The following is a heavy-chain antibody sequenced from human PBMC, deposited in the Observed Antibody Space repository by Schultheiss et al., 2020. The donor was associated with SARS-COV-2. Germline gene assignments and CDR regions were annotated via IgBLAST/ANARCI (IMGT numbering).Heavy chain of an antibody. J-gene: IGHJ2*01. CDR2: IRSKAYGGTT. D-gene: IGHD3-3*01. CDR3: TRASHYDFWSGYFRYFDL. CDR1: GFTFGDYA. Sequence: GGSLRLSCTASGFTFGDYAMSWFRQAPGKGLEWVGFIRSKAYGGTTEYAASVKGRFTISRDDSKSIAYLQMNSLKTEDTAVYYCTRASHYDFWSGYFRYFDLWGRGTRVTVSS. V-gene: IGHV3-49*03.